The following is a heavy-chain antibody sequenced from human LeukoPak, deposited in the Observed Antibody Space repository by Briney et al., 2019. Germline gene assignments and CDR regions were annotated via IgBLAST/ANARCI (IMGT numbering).Heavy chain of an antibody. D-gene: IGHD6-13*01. J-gene: IGHJ2*01. V-gene: IGHV1-2*02. CDR3: ARDEDIAAAGIRWYFDL. CDR1: GYTFTGYY. Sequence: ASVKVSCKASGYTFTGYYMHWVRQAPGQGLEWMGWINPNSGGTNYAQKFQGRVTMTRDTSISTAYMELSRLRSDDTAVYYCARDEDIAAAGIRWYFDLWGRGTLVTVSS. CDR2: INPNSGGT.